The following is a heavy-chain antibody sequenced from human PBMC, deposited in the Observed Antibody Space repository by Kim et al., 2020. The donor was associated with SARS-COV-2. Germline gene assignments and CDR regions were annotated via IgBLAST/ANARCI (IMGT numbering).Heavy chain of an antibody. D-gene: IGHD1-26*01. Sequence: GGSLRLSCAVSRFTFNNVWMTWVRQAPGKGREWVGRIKSETDGGTTDYAAPVKGRFTISGDKSKNTLYLQMNSLKTEDTAVYYCTTRIVGNWGDTFDYWGKGTLVTVSS. CDR3: TTRIVGNWGDTFDY. CDR2: IKSETDGGTT. CDR1: RFTFNNVW. V-gene: IGHV3-15*01. J-gene: IGHJ4*02.